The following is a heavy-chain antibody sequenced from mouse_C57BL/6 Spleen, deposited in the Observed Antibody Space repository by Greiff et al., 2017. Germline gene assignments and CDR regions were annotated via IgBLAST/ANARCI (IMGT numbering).Heavy chain of an antibody. Sequence: QVQLQQPGTELVKPGASVKLSCKASGYTFTSYWMHWVKQRPGQGLEWIGNINHSNGGTNYNEKVKSKATLTGDKASSTAYMQLSSLTSEASAVYYCAGEGFITTVLDLSYYAMDYWSQGTSVTVSS. CDR1: GYTFTSYW. V-gene: IGHV1-53*01. CDR2: INHSNGGT. J-gene: IGHJ4*01. CDR3: AGEGFITTVLDLSYYAMDY. D-gene: IGHD1-1*01.